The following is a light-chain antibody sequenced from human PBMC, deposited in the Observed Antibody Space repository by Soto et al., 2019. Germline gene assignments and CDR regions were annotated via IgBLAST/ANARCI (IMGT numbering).Light chain of an antibody. J-gene: IGKJ1*01. CDR1: QSVSSSY. CDR2: GAS. CDR3: QQYGTLSWT. Sequence: EIVLTQSPGTLSLSPGERATLSCRASQSVSSSYLAWYQQKPGQAPRLLIYGASSRATGVPDRFSGSGSGTDFALTISGLEPEDFAVYYCQQYGTLSWTFGLGTKVEIK. V-gene: IGKV3-20*01.